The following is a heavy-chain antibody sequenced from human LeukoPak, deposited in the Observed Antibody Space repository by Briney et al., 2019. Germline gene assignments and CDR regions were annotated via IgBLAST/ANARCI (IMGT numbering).Heavy chain of an antibody. D-gene: IGHD2-21*01. Sequence: SETLSLTCAVSGYSISSGYYWGWIRQPPGKGLEWIGSIYHSGSTYYNPSLKSRVTISVDQSKNQFSLKLSSVTAADTAVYYCARLVDYCGGDCYSSYYMDVWGKGTTVTVSS. CDR3: ARLVDYCGGDCYSSYYMDV. CDR2: IYHSGST. CDR1: GYSISSGYY. V-gene: IGHV4-38-2*01. J-gene: IGHJ6*03.